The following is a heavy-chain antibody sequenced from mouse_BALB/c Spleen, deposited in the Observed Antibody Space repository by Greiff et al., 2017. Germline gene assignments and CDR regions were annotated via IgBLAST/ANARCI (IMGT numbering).Heavy chain of an antibody. Sequence: QVQLQQSGAELMKPGASVKISCKATGYTFSSYWIEWVKQRPGHGLEWIGEILPGSGSTNYNEKFKGKATFTADTSSNTAYMQLSSLTSEDSAVYYCARYGVRGLFDYWGQGTTLTVSS. CDR2: ILPGSGST. CDR3: ARYGVRGLFDY. D-gene: IGHD2-14*01. J-gene: IGHJ2*01. CDR1: GYTFSSYW. V-gene: IGHV1-9*01.